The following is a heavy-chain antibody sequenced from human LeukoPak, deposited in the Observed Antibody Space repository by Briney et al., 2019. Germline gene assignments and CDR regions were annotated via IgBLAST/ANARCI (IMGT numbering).Heavy chain of an antibody. J-gene: IGHJ6*03. CDR2: IKQDGSEK. CDR1: GITFSGYW. Sequence: PGGSLRLSCAASGITFSGYWMSWVRQAPGKGLEWVANIKQDGSEKYYVDSVKGRFTISRDNAKNSLYLQMNSLRAEDTAVYYCASTPHAGSYSVYYYMDVWGKGTTVTISS. CDR3: ASTPHAGSYSVYYYMDV. D-gene: IGHD3-10*01. V-gene: IGHV3-7*01.